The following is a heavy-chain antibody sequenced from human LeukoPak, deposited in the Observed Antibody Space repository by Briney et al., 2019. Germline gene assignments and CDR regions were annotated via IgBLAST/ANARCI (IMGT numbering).Heavy chain of an antibody. V-gene: IGHV3-21*01. CDR2: ISSSSSYI. CDR3: ARARSSVTMIAEH. Sequence: SPGGSLRLSCAASGFTFSSHSMNWVRQAPGKGLEWVSSISSSSSYIYYADSVKGRFTSSRDNAKNSLYLQMNSLRAEDTAVYYCARARSSVTMIAEHWGQGTLVTVSS. J-gene: IGHJ1*01. D-gene: IGHD3-22*01. CDR1: GFTFSSHS.